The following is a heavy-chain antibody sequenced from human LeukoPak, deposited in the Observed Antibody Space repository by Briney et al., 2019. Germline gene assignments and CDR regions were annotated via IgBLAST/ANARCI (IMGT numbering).Heavy chain of an antibody. CDR1: GHTFTGYY. Sequence: ASVKASCKASGHTFTGYYMNWVRQGPGQGLEWMGWINPNSGGTNYAQKFQGRVTMTRDTSISTAYMELSRLRSDDTAVYYCARALQLWFGELYGYWGQGTLVTVSS. V-gene: IGHV1-2*02. J-gene: IGHJ4*02. CDR2: INPNSGGT. CDR3: ARALQLWFGELYGY. D-gene: IGHD3-10*01.